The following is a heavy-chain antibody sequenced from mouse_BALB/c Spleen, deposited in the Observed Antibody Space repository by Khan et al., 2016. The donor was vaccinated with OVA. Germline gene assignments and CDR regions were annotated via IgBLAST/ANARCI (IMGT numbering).Heavy chain of an antibody. V-gene: IGHV10-1*02. J-gene: IGHJ4*01. CDR3: VRIDDGYYYAMDY. CDR2: IRSNSNNYAA. Sequence: EVLLVESGGGLVQPKGSLKLSCAASGFTFNNYAMNWVRQAPGKGLEWVARIRSNSNNYAAYYADSVKDRFTIPRDDSQSMLYLQMNNLKTEVTAKYYCVRIDDGYYYAMDYWGQGTSVTVSS. CDR1: GFTFNNYA. D-gene: IGHD2-3*01.